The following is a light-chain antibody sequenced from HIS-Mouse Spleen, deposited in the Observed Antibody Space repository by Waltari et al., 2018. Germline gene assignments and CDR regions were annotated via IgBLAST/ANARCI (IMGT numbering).Light chain of an antibody. J-gene: IGLJ2*01. CDR2: DVS. Sequence: QSALTQPRSVSGSPGQSVTISCTGTSSDVGGYTYVSWYQQHPGKAPKLMIYDVSKRPSGVPDRFSGSKSGNTASLTISGLQAEDEADYYCCSYAGSSPYVVFGGGTKLTVL. V-gene: IGLV2-11*01. CDR3: CSYAGSSPYVV. CDR1: SSDVGGYTY.